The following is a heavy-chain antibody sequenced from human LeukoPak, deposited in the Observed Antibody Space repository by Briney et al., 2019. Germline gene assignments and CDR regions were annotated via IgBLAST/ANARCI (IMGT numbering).Heavy chain of an antibody. V-gene: IGHV1-69*13. CDR2: IIPIFGTA. D-gene: IGHD4-11*01. CDR3: ASLQVDMTTVTKRRPSSHFDL. Sequence: ASVMVSCKASGGTFSSYAISWVRQAPGQGLEWMGGIIPIFGTANYAQKFQGRVTITADESTSTAYMELSSLRSEDTAVYYCASLQVDMTTVTKRRPSSHFDLWGRGTLVTVSS. CDR1: GGTFSSYA. J-gene: IGHJ2*01.